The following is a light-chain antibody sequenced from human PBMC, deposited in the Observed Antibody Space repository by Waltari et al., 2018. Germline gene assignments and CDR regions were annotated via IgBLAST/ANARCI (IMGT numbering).Light chain of an antibody. Sequence: SFHLTQTPSVSVSPGEKASITFSGETRGAKYVAWYQHKPVQSPVLLIYQDNMRPSGIPERFSGSNSGNTATLTISGTQALDEADYYCQAWHTSTFVLFGGGTKLTVL. CDR3: QAWHTSTFVL. J-gene: IGLJ2*01. CDR1: TRGAKY. V-gene: IGLV3-1*01. CDR2: QDN.